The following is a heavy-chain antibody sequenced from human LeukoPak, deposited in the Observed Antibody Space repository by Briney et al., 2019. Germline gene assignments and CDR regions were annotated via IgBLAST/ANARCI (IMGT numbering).Heavy chain of an antibody. J-gene: IGHJ5*01. V-gene: IGHV4-61*09. CDR3: ARRHSSGWFYC. CDR1: GGSISSGSYY. CDR2: IYTSGST. Sequence: SETLSLTCTVSGGSISSGSYYWSWIRQPAGKGLEWIGHIYTSGSTNYNPSLKSRVTISVDTSKNQFSLKLTSVTAADTAVYYCARRHSSGWFYCWGQGTLVTVSS. D-gene: IGHD6-19*01.